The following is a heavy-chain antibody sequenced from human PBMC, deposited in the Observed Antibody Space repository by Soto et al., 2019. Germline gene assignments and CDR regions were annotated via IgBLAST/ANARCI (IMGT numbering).Heavy chain of an antibody. J-gene: IGHJ5*02. CDR2: VSGSGGTT. Sequence: EVQLLDSGGGLVQPGGSLRLSCAASGFTFSSSAMSWVRQAPGKGLEWVSAVSGSGGTTYYADSVRGRFTISRDNSKNTLSLQMNSLRAEDTAIYFCARCTVDTIITSGWCHYLDPWGQGTRVTVSS. V-gene: IGHV3-23*01. D-gene: IGHD6-19*01. CDR3: ARCTVDTIITSGWCHYLDP. CDR1: GFTFSSSA.